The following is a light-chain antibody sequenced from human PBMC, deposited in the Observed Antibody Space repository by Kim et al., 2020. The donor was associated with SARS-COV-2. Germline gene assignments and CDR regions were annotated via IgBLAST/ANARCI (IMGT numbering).Light chain of an antibody. Sequence: SSELTQDPAVSVALRQTVRITCKGDSLRSYYATWYQQKPGQAPILVIYGKNNRPSGIPDRFSGSSSGSTASLTITGTQAGDEADYYCNSRDSNDNVVFGG. J-gene: IGLJ2*01. V-gene: IGLV3-19*01. CDR2: GKN. CDR1: SLRSYY. CDR3: NSRDSNDNVV.